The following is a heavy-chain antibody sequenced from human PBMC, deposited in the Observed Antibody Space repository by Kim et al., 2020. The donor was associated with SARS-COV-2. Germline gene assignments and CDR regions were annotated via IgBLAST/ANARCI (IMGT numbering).Heavy chain of an antibody. D-gene: IGHD3-22*01. Sequence: SETLSLTCTVSGGSISNYHWSWIRQPPGKGLEWMGYISYSGSTNYNPSLKSRVTISLDTSKNQFSLKLTSVTAADTAVYYCARVSGYYLLYYFDYWGQGTLVTVSS. CDR2: ISYSGST. CDR3: ARVSGYYLLYYFDY. CDR1: GGSISNYH. J-gene: IGHJ4*02. V-gene: IGHV4-59*01.